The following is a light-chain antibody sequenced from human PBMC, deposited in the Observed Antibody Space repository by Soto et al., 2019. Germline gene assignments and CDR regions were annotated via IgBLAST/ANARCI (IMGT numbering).Light chain of an antibody. CDR2: KAS. CDR3: QQYNSYPWT. J-gene: IGKJ1*01. Sequence: DIQMTQSPSTLSASVGDRVTITCRASQSISSWLAWYQQKPGKAPKLLIYKASSLESGVPSRFSGSGSGTKFTLTISCLQPDDCATYYCQQYNSYPWTFGQGTKVEIK. CDR1: QSISSW. V-gene: IGKV1-5*03.